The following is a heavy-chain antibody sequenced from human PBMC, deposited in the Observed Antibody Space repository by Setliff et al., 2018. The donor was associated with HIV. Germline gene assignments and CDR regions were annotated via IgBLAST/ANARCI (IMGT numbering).Heavy chain of an antibody. J-gene: IGHJ6*02. V-gene: IGHV4-34*01. CDR3: ARIFGDQGYYYGMDV. Sequence: SETLSLTCAVYGGSFSGYYWSWIRQPPGKGLEWIGESDHSGSTNYNPSLKSRVTISVDTSKNQFSLKLSSVTAADTAVYYCARIFGDQGYYYGMDVWGQGTTVTVSS. CDR2: SDHSGST. CDR1: GGSFSGYY. D-gene: IGHD3-3*01.